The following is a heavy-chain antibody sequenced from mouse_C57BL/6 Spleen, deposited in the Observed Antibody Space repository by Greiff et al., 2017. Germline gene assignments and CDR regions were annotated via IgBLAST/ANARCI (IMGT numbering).Heavy chain of an antibody. J-gene: IGHJ1*03. CDR1: GYSITSGYD. CDR2: ISYSGST. CDR3: AREPGLLGYFDV. V-gene: IGHV3-1*01. D-gene: IGHD2-3*01. Sequence: VQLQQSGPGMVKPSQSLSLTCTVTGYSITSGYDWHWIRHFPGNKLEWRGYISYSGSTNYNPSLKSRISLTHDTSKNHFFLTLNSVTTEDTATYYCAREPGLLGYFDVWGTGTTVTVSS.